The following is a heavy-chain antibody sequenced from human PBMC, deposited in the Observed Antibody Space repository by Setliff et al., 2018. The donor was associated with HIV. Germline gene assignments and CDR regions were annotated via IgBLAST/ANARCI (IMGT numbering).Heavy chain of an antibody. CDR2: IYHSGST. J-gene: IGHJ6*04. V-gene: IGHV4-39*01. D-gene: IGHD5-18*01. CDR3: ARHQPEYSYAPGWFDP. Sequence: PSETLSLTCTVSGDSISSSAYYWGWVRQPPGKGLEWIGSIYHSGSTFYSPSLKSRVTMSVDTSRNQFSVKLSSVTAADTAVYYCARHQPEYSYAPGWFDPWGKGTTVTVSS. CDR1: GDSISSSAYY.